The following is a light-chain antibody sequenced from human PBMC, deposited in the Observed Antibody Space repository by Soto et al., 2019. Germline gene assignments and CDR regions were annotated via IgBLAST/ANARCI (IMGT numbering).Light chain of an antibody. CDR2: AAS. CDR1: QGISSY. V-gene: IGKV1-9*01. CDR3: LQHYRYPRT. Sequence: DIQITQSPSSLSASVGDRVTITWRASQGISSYLAWYQQKPGKAPKLLIYAASTLQSGVPSRFSGSGSGTEFTLTISSLQAEDFATYYCLQHYRYPRTFGQGTKVDIK. J-gene: IGKJ1*01.